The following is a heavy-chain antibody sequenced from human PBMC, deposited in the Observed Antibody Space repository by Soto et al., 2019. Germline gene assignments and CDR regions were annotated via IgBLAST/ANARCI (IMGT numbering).Heavy chain of an antibody. J-gene: IGHJ6*02. CDR3: AREGIYYGSGSYNYGMDV. Sequence: QVQLVQSGAEVKKPGASVKVSCKASGYTFTSYGISWVRQAPGQGLEWMGWISAYNGNTNYAQKLQGRVTMTTDTSTSKAYMELRSLRSDDTAVYYCAREGIYYGSGSYNYGMDVWGQGTTVTVSS. D-gene: IGHD3-10*01. CDR2: ISAYNGNT. V-gene: IGHV1-18*01. CDR1: GYTFTSYG.